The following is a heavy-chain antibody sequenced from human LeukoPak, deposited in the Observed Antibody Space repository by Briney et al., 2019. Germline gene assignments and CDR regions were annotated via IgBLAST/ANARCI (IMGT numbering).Heavy chain of an antibody. Sequence: SETLSLTCTVSGGSMSSSTYYWGWIRQPPGKGLEWIGTIHYTGSTYYTPSLRSRVTISVDTSKNQFSLKLSSVTAADTAVYYCARCHTTGWYKDAFDIWGQGTMVTVSS. J-gene: IGHJ3*02. CDR3: ARCHTTGWYKDAFDI. CDR2: IHYTGST. V-gene: IGHV4-39*01. CDR1: GGSMSSSTYY. D-gene: IGHD6-19*01.